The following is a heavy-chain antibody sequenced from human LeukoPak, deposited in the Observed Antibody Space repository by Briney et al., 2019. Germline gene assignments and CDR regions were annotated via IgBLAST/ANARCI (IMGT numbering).Heavy chain of an antibody. CDR2: ISGSGGGT. D-gene: IGHD1-1*01. CDR3: AKATGTLGN. CDR1: GFTFSSYG. V-gene: IGHV3-23*01. J-gene: IGHJ4*02. Sequence: PGGSLRLSCAASGFTFSSYGMSWVRQAPGQGLEWVSAISGSGGGTYYADSVKGRFTISRDNSKNTLYLQMNSLTAEDTAIYYCAKATGTLGNWGQGTLVTVSS.